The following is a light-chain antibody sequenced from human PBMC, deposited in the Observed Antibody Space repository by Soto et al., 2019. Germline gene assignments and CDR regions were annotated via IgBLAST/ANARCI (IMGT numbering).Light chain of an antibody. CDR1: SSDIGGYNF. J-gene: IGLJ1*01. Sequence: QSALTQPASVSGSPGQSITIACTGTSSDIGGYNFVSWYQQHPGKAPKLLIYDVGNRPSGVSNRFSGSKSGNTASLTISGLQAEDEAHYYCNSYRTVSTYVFGTETNLTVL. V-gene: IGLV2-14*01. CDR2: DVG. CDR3: NSYRTVSTYV.